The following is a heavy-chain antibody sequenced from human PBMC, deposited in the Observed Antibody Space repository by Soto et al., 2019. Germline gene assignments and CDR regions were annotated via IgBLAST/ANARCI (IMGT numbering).Heavy chain of an antibody. Sequence: ASVKVSCKASGYSFSKYDISWVRQAPGQGLQWLGLISRNSGRASYSEKFQGRVTMSTDTPTTTAYLELGSLRSDDTAVYYCVRQYFDFWTDYPDFDYWGQGTLVTVSS. CDR2: ISRNSGRA. J-gene: IGHJ4*02. V-gene: IGHV1-18*04. CDR3: VRQYFDFWTDYPDFDY. D-gene: IGHD3-3*01. CDR1: GYSFSKYD.